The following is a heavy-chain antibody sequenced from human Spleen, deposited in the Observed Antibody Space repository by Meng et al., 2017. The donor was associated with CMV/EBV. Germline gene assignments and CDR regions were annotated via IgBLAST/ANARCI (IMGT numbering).Heavy chain of an antibody. J-gene: IGHJ4*02. CDR3: ARAPPLGYYDSSSFFDY. D-gene: IGHD3-22*01. V-gene: IGHV4-34*01. Sequence: GSFGNYYWTWIRQSPRKGLEWIGEIHHSGTTKYNPYLDSRVTISIDTSKNQISLKLTSVTAADTAVYYCARAPPLGYYDSSSFFDYWGQGTLVTVSS. CDR1: GSFGNYY. CDR2: IHHSGTT.